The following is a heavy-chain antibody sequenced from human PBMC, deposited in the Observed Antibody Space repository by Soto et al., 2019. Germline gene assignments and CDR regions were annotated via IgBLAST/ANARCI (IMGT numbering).Heavy chain of an antibody. CDR2: IYYSGST. D-gene: IGHD2-2*01. V-gene: IGHV4-59*08. CDR3: ARLWADVVVPAARWFDP. J-gene: IGHJ5*02. CDR1: GGSISSYY. Sequence: SETLSLTCTVSGGSISSYYWSWIWRPPGKGLEWIGYIYYSGSTNYNPSLKSRVTISVDTSKNQFSLKLSSVTAADTAVYYCARLWADVVVPAARWFDPWGQGTLVTVSS.